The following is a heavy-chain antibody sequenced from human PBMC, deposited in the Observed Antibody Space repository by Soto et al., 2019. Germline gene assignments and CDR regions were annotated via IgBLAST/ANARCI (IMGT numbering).Heavy chain of an antibody. V-gene: IGHV1-2*04. CDR2: INPNSGGT. J-gene: IGHJ3*02. Sequence: GAPVKVSCKASGYTFTGYYMHWVRQAPGQGLEWMGWINPNSGGTNYAQKFQGWVTMTRDTSISTAYMELSRLRSDDTAVYYCAREWELSAFDIWGQGTMVTVSS. CDR1: GYTFTGYY. CDR3: AREWELSAFDI. D-gene: IGHD1-26*01.